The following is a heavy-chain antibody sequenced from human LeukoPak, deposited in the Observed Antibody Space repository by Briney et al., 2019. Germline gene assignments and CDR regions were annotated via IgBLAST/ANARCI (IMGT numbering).Heavy chain of an antibody. CDR3: ARSPYGGYGDN. CDR2: INSDGGST. V-gene: IGHV3-74*01. Sequence: PGGSLRLSCAASGFTFSSYWMHWVRQPPGKGLVWVSRINSDGGSTTYADSVKGRFPISRDNARNTLYLQMNSLRAEDTAVYYCARSPYGGYGDNWGQGTLVTVSS. CDR1: GFTFSSYW. D-gene: IGHD4-17*01. J-gene: IGHJ4*02.